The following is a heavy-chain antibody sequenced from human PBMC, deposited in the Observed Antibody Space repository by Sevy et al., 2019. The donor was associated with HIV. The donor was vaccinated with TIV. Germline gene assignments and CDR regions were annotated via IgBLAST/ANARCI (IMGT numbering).Heavy chain of an antibody. CDR2: IYLGLSN. Sequence: SETLSLTCTVSGGSISSGDYYWNWLRQAPGKGPEWIGYIYLGLSNFYNPSLQSRATVSVDRSKNQFSLTLTSVTAADTAVYYCARESGRTYLVIDSWGPGTLVTVSS. V-gene: IGHV4-30-4*01. D-gene: IGHD2-21*01. CDR1: GGSISSGDYY. J-gene: IGHJ4*02. CDR3: ARESGRTYLVIDS.